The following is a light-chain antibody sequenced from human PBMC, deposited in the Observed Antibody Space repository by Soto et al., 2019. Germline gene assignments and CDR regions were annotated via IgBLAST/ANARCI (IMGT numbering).Light chain of an antibody. V-gene: IGLV2-14*01. CDR2: DVS. J-gene: IGLJ2*01. Sequence: QSALTQPASVSGSPGQSITISCTGTSSDVGGYNYVSWYQQYPGKAPKLMIFDVSDRPSGVSNRFSGSKSGNTASLTISGLQAEDEADYYCSSYTSTGTVLLGGGTQLTVL. CDR1: SSDVGGYNY. CDR3: SSYTSTGTVL.